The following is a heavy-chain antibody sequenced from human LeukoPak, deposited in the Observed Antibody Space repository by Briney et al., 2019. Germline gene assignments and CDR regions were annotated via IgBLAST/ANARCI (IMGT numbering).Heavy chain of an antibody. CDR3: ARFYFPTHFDD. CDR2: ISNSGST. V-gene: IGHV4-59*01. Sequence: SETLSLTCTVSGASISDYYWSWIRQPPGKGLEWGGYISNSGSTNYNPSLKSRVTISVLTTNTQFSLKLSSVTAADTAVYYVARFYFPTHFDDWGQGTLITVSS. D-gene: IGHD2/OR15-2a*01. J-gene: IGHJ4*02. CDR1: GASISDYY.